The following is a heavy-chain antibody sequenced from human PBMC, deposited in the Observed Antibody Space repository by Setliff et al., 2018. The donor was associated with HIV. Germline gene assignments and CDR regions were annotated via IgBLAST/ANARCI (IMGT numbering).Heavy chain of an antibody. CDR3: ARSRSTRDAFDT. V-gene: IGHV3-11*01. CDR2: ISRDGNTI. Sequence: GGSLRLSCAASGFTFSDYYMSWLRQAPGKGLEWVSYISRDGNTIYYADSVKGRFTISRDNAKNSLYLQLNSLRPEDTAVYYCARSRSTRDAFDTWGQGTMVTVSS. D-gene: IGHD2-2*01. J-gene: IGHJ3*02. CDR1: GFTFSDYY.